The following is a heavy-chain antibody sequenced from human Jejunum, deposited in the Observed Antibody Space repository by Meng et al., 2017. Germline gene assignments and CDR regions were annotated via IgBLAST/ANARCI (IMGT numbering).Heavy chain of an antibody. CDR2: VYSSGSI. V-gene: IGHV4-4*07. J-gene: IGHJ4*02. D-gene: IGHD3-10*01. CDR1: GGSISSYY. Sequence: ESLKISCTVSGGSISSYYWSWIRQPAGKGLEWIGRVYSSGSINHNPSFKSRVTMSVDTSKNQFSLKMSSVTAADTAVYYCARDTTVVRGVIFDYWGQGRLVTSPQ. CDR3: ARDTTVVRGVIFDY.